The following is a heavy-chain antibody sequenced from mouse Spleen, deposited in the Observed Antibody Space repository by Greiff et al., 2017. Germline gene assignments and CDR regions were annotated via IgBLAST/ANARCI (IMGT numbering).Heavy chain of an antibody. V-gene: IGHV1-42*01. J-gene: IGHJ4*01. Sequence: VQLKESGPELVKPGASVKISCKASGYSFTGYYMNWVKQSPEKSLEWIGEINPSTGGTTYNQKFKAKATLTVDKSSSTAYMQLKSLTSEDSAVYYCAREDYAMDYWGQGTSVTVSS. CDR1: GYSFTGYY. CDR3: AREDYAMDY. CDR2: INPSTGGT.